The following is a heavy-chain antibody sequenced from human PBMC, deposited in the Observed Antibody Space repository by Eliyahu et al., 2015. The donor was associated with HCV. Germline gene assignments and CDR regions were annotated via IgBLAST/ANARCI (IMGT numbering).Heavy chain of an antibody. Sequence: QLQLQESGPGLVKPSETLSLTCTVXGGSISSRXYYWAWIRQPPGKGLEWIGTIYYSGSSFYNPSLKSRVTISVDTSKNQFSLKLSFVTAADTAVYYCARTEYCGSDCYSRKIDSWGQGTLVTVSS. D-gene: IGHD2-21*01. CDR1: GGSISSRXYY. CDR3: ARTEYCGSDCYSRKIDS. CDR2: IYYSGSS. V-gene: IGHV4-39*01. J-gene: IGHJ4*02.